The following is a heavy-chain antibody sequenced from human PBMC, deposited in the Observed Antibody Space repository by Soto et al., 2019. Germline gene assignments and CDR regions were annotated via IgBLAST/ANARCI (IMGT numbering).Heavy chain of an antibody. CDR3: ARGRRSSWYYYYYGMDV. J-gene: IGHJ6*02. CDR1: GGTFSSYT. Sequence: QVQLVQSGAEVKKPGSSVKVSCKASGGTFSSYTISWVRQAPGQGLEWMGRIIPILGIANYAQKFQGRVTITAEKSTSTAYMELSSLRSEDTAVYYCARGRRSSWYYYYYGMDVWGQGTTVTVSS. D-gene: IGHD6-13*01. CDR2: IIPILGIA. V-gene: IGHV1-69*02.